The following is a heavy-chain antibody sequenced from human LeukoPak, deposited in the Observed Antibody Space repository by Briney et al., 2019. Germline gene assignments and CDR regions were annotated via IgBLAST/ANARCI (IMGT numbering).Heavy chain of an antibody. CDR1: GGSISSYY. Sequence: PSETLSLTCTVSGGSISSYYWSWIRQRPGKGLEWIGYIYYSGSTNYNPSLKSRVTISVDTSKNQFSLKLSSVTAADTAVYYCASHGIAAAGFAEYFQHWGQGTLVTVSS. V-gene: IGHV4-59*01. CDR2: IYYSGST. J-gene: IGHJ1*01. CDR3: ASHGIAAAGFAEYFQH. D-gene: IGHD6-13*01.